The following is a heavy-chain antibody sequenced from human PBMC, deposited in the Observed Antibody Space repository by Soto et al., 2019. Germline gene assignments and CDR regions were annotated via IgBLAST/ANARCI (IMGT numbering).Heavy chain of an antibody. CDR2: INAGNGNT. V-gene: IGHV1-3*01. CDR1: GYTFTSYA. CDR3: ARDSSSWYFAAQGAFDI. D-gene: IGHD6-13*01. Sequence: ASVKVSCKASGYTFTSYAMHWVRQAPGQRLEWMGWINAGNGNTKYSQKFQGRVTITRDTSASTAYMGLSSLRSEDTAVYYCARDSSSWYFAAQGAFDIWGQGTMVTVSS. J-gene: IGHJ3*02.